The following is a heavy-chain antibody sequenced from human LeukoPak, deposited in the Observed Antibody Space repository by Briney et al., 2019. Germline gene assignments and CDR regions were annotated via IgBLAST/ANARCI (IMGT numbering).Heavy chain of an antibody. J-gene: IGHJ5*02. D-gene: IGHD3-9*01. V-gene: IGHV3-11*01. CDR3: ARDLVRYFDWYNWFDP. Sequence: PGGSLRLSCAASGFTFSDYYMSWIRQAPGKGLEWVSYISSSGSTIYYADSVKGRFTISRDNAKNPLYLQMNSLRAEDTAVYYCARDLVRYFDWYNWFDPWGQGTLVTVSS. CDR1: GFTFSDYY. CDR2: ISSSGSTI.